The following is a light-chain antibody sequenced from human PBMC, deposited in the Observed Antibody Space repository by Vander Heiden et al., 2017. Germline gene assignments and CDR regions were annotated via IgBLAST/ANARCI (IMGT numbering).Light chain of an antibody. J-gene: IGKJ3*01. CDR1: QDISNY. CDR2: DAS. CDR3: QQYDNLPFT. Sequence: IQMTQSPSSLSASVGDRVTITCQASQDISNYLNWYQQKPGKAPKLLTYDASNLETGVPSRFSGSGSGTDFTFTISSLQPEDIATYYCQQYDNLPFTFGHGTKVDIK. V-gene: IGKV1-33*01.